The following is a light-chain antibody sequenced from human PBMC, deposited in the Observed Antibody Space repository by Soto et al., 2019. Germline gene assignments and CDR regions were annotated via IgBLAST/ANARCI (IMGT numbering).Light chain of an antibody. CDR1: HSVTSTS. J-gene: IGKJ2*01. Sequence: EIVLTQSPGTLSLSLGKRATLSCRASHSVTSTSLAWFQQKAGQAPRLLIFGTSNRATGIPDRFSGSGSGTDFTLTISSLEPDDFATCYCQQYNSYPYTFGQGTKLEIK. CDR3: QQYNSYPYT. CDR2: GTS. V-gene: IGKV3-20*01.